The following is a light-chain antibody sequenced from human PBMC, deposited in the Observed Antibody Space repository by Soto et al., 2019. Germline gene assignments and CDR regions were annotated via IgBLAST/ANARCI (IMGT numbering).Light chain of an antibody. CDR2: DVS. J-gene: IGLJ3*02. Sequence: QSVLTQPASVSGSPGQSITISCTGTSSDVGGYNYVSWYQQHPGKAPKLMIYDVSNRPSGVSNRFSGSKSGNTASLTISGLQAEDSAEYYCSSYTSSSTWVFGGGTKLTVL. CDR1: SSDVGGYNY. CDR3: SSYTSSSTWV. V-gene: IGLV2-14*01.